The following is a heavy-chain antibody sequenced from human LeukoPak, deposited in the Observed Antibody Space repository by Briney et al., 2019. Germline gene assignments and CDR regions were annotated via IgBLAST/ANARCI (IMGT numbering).Heavy chain of an antibody. CDR3: AHLDSSGYYPNFDY. V-gene: IGHV2-5*01. D-gene: IGHD3-22*01. Sequence: SGPTLVKPTQTLTLTCTFSGFSLSTSGVGVGWIRQPPGKALEWLALIYWNDDKRYSPSLKSRLTITKDTSKNQVVLTMTNMDPVDTATYYCAHLDSSGYYPNFDYWGQGTLSPSPQ. CDR2: IYWNDDK. CDR1: GFSLSTSGVG. J-gene: IGHJ4*02.